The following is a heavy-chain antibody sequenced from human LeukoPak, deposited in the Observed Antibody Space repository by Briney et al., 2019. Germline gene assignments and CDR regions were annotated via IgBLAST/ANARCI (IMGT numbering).Heavy chain of an antibody. CDR3: ATTYCGGDCYI. CDR2: INPNSGST. Sequence: ASMKVSCKASGYTFTGYYMHWVRQAPGQGLEWMGWINPNSGSTNYAQKFQGRVTMTRDTSISTAYMELSRLRSDDTAVYYCATTYCGGDCYIWGQGTLVTVSS. J-gene: IGHJ4*02. V-gene: IGHV1-2*02. CDR1: GYTFTGYY. D-gene: IGHD2-21*02.